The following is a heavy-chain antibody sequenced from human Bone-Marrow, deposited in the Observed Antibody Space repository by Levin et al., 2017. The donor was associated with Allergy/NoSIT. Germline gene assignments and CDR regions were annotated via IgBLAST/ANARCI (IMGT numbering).Heavy chain of an antibody. CDR1: GFTFTSSA. CDR3: AADSSSWYRAYY. Sequence: ASVKVSCKASGFTFTSSAVQWVRQARGQRLEWIGWIVVGSGNTNYAQKFQERVTITRDMSTSTAYMELSSLRSEDTAVYYCAADSSSWYRAYYWGQGTLVTVSS. J-gene: IGHJ4*02. D-gene: IGHD6-13*01. V-gene: IGHV1-58*01. CDR2: IVVGSGNT.